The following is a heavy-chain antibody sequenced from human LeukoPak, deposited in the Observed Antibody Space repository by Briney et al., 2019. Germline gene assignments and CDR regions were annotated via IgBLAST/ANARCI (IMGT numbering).Heavy chain of an antibody. Sequence: TGGSLRLSCAASVTFSNAWMNWVRQAPGKGLEWVGHFKIKADGGTTDYAAPVKGRFTISRDDSKNTLYLQMNSLKSEDTAVYYCTTFWYWGQGTLVTVSS. CDR2: FKIKADGGTT. V-gene: IGHV3-15*01. CDR3: TTFWY. CDR1: VTFSNAW. J-gene: IGHJ4*02.